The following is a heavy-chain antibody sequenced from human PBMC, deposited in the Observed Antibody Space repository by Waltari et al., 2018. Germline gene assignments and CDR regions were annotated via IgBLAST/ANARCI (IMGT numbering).Heavy chain of an antibody. CDR1: GFTFSSYW. V-gene: IGHV3-7*03. Sequence: EVQLVESGGDLVQPGGSLRVSCAASGFTFSSYWMTWVRQAPGKGREWVANINQDESWRYYVDSVRGRFTISRDNGKNLVWLQMNSLRAEDTAVYFCARWSQAMDVWGQGTPVTVSS. CDR2: INQDESWR. CDR3: ARWSQAMDV. J-gene: IGHJ6*02.